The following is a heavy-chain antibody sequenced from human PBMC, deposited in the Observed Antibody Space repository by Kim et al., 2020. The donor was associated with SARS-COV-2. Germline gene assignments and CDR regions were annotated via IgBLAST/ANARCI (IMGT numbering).Heavy chain of an antibody. D-gene: IGHD2-2*01. V-gene: IGHV4-34*01. CDR1: GGSFSGFH. Sequence: SETLSLTCAVYGGSFSGFHWSWIRQSPGMGLEWIGEINHSGSANYNPSLKSRVTISVDTSKNQFSLQLTYMTAADAVVYYCARGRAFCSSASCYAPPGFWGKGNLDNV. CDR2: INHSGSA. CDR3: ARGRAFCSSASCYAPPGF. J-gene: IGHJ4*02.